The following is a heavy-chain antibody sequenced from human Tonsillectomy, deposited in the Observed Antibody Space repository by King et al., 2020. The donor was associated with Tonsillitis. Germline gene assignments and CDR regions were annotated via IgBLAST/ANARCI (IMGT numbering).Heavy chain of an antibody. V-gene: IGHV4-61*02. CDR1: GGSISSGSYY. Sequence: VQLQESGPGLVKPSQTLSLTCTVSGGSISSGSYYWRWIRQPAGKGLEWIGRIYTSGSTNYNPSLKSRVTISVDTSKNQVSLKLSSVTAADTAVYYCARAESGYDLFDYWGQGTLVTVSS. CDR2: IYTSGST. D-gene: IGHD3-3*01. J-gene: IGHJ4*02. CDR3: ARAESGYDLFDY.